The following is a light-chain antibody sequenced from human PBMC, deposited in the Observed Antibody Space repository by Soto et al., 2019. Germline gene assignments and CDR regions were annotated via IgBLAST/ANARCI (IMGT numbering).Light chain of an antibody. CDR1: QRISGT. CDR2: VES. Sequence: LITQCRATLSLSPGGSATLSCRASQRISGTLAWYQQKPCEAPRLLIYVESTRATGLPDRFSGSGSGTDLNLTISSLQSEDFAVYYCQQYDNWPWTFGQGTKVDIK. J-gene: IGKJ1*01. V-gene: IGKV3-15*01. CDR3: QQYDNWPWT.